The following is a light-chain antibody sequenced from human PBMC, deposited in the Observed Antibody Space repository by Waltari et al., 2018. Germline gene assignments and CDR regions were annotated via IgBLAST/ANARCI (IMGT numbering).Light chain of an antibody. V-gene: IGKV1-12*01. CDR1: QGISNF. Sequence: IQMTQSTSSVSVSVRDRVNITFRASQGISNFLAWYQQKPGKAPKLLIYAASSLQTGVPERFSGSGSGTEFTLTISSLQPEDFATYYCQQASSFPITFGPGTKVDIK. CDR2: AAS. J-gene: IGKJ3*01. CDR3: QQASSFPIT.